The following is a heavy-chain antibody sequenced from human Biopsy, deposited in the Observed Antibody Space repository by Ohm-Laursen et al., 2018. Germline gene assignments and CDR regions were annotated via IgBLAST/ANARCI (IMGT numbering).Heavy chain of an antibody. CDR1: GFIFTSYG. Sequence: ASVNVSCTLSGFIFTSYGLSWVRRAPGQGLEWMGWISISNDNTNYAQTFQGRVTMTAATSPRTAYMELRSRRSDDTAVYYCARDFFDSSGYFYYYNGVDLWGQGTTVTVSS. CDR3: ARDFFDSSGYFYYYNGVDL. CDR2: ISISNDNT. V-gene: IGHV1-18*01. D-gene: IGHD3-22*01. J-gene: IGHJ6*02.